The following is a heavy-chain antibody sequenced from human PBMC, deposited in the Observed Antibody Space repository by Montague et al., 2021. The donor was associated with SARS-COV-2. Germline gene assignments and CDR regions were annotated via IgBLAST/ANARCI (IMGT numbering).Heavy chain of an antibody. D-gene: IGHD3-16*01. CDR3: ARSVQFAYGLDV. V-gene: IGHV4-59*08. CDR1: GGSMSDHY. J-gene: IGHJ6*02. Sequence: SETLSLTCTVSGGSMSDHYWAWIRQPPGKGLEWLAYIYYSGGINSNASLKSRVTMSVGASKSQFSLRVRSVTAADTAVYYCARSVQFAYGLDVWGQGTTVTISS. CDR2: IYYSGGI.